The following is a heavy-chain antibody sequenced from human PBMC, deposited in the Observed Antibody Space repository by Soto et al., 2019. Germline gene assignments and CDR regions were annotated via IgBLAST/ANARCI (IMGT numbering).Heavy chain of an antibody. CDR1: GFTVNSHA. J-gene: IGHJ6*02. D-gene: IGHD2-8*01. Sequence: GGSLRLSCAASGFTVNSHAMSWVRQAPGKGLEWVASISGSGDGTYYGDSVKGRFTISRDSSSSTLYLQMNNLRGEDTAVYFCTKSRRGILMVYGFGGMDVWGQGTTVTVSS. CDR3: TKSRRGILMVYGFGGMDV. CDR2: ISGSGDGT. V-gene: IGHV3-23*01.